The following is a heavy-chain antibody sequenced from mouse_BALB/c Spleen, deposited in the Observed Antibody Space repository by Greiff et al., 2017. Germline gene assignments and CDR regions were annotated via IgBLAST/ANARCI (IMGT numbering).Heavy chain of an antibody. V-gene: IGHV5-17*02. CDR1: GFTFSSFG. J-gene: IGHJ1*01. CDR2: ISSGSSTI. CDR3: ARWGTASYWYFDV. Sequence: EVHLVESGGGLVQPGGSRKLSCAASGFTFSSFGMHWVRQAPEKGLEWVAYISSGSSTIYYADTVKGRFTISRDNPKNTLFLQMTSLRSEDTAMYYCARWGTASYWYFDVWGAGTTVTVSA. D-gene: IGHD1-2*01.